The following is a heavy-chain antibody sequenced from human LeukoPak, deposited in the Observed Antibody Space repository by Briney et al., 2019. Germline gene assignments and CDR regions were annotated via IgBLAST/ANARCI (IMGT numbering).Heavy chain of an antibody. J-gene: IGHJ4*02. CDR1: GGSISSYY. Sequence: SETLSLTCSVSGGSISSYYWSWIRQPAGKGLEWIGRIYTSRSTNYNPSLKSRVTISVDKSKNQFSLKLSSVTAADTAVYYCARGSSSWYGFDYWGQGTLVTVSS. D-gene: IGHD6-13*01. CDR2: IYTSRST. CDR3: ARGSSSWYGFDY. V-gene: IGHV4-4*07.